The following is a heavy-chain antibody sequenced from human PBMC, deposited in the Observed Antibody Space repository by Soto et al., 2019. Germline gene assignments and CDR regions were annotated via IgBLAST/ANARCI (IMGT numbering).Heavy chain of an antibody. CDR2: IYYSGST. D-gene: IGHD1-1*01. J-gene: IGHJ6*02. Sequence: SETLSLTCTVSGGSISSSSYYLGWIRQPPGKGLEWIGSIYYSGSTYYNPSLKSRVTISVDTSKNQFSLKLSSVTAADTAVYYCGGTTYDYGMDVWGQGTTVTVSS. V-gene: IGHV4-39*01. CDR1: GGSISSSSYY. CDR3: GGTTYDYGMDV.